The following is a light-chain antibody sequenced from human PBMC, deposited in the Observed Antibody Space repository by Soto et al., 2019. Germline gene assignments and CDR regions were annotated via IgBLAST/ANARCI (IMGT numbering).Light chain of an antibody. Sequence: DIVLTQSPATLSLSPGEGATLSCRASQSVSRDFAWYQQKPGQAPRLLIYDASIRATGIPARFSGSGSGTDFTLTINSLQPEDFAVYYCQHRHNFGPGTKVDFK. CDR1: QSVSRD. CDR2: DAS. V-gene: IGKV3-11*01. CDR3: QHRHN. J-gene: IGKJ3*01.